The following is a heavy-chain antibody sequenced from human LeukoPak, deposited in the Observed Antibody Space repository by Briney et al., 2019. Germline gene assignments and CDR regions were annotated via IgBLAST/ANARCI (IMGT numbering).Heavy chain of an antibody. J-gene: IGHJ5*02. D-gene: IGHD2-15*01. CDR2: IYHSGST. Sequence: SQTLSLTCAVSGGSISSGGYSWSWIQQPPGKGLEWIGYIYHSGSTYYNPSLKSRVTVSVDTSKNQFSLKLSSVTAADTAVYYCARTVVAATNWFDPWGQGTPVTVSS. CDR1: GGSISSGGYS. V-gene: IGHV4-30-2*01. CDR3: ARTVVAATNWFDP.